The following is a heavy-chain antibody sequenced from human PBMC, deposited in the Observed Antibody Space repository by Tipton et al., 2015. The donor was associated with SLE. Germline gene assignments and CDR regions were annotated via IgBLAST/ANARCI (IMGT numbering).Heavy chain of an antibody. CDR1: GGSISSYY. CDR2: IHHGGST. J-gene: IGHJ4*02. Sequence: TLSLTCTVSGGSISSYYWGWIRQSPGKGLEWIGRIHHGGSTNYNPSLESRLTLSVDTSKNQFFLKLRSVTAADTAVYYCARSLGTGYFDYWGQGTLVTVSS. D-gene: IGHD7-27*01. CDR3: ARSLGTGYFDY. V-gene: IGHV4-59*08.